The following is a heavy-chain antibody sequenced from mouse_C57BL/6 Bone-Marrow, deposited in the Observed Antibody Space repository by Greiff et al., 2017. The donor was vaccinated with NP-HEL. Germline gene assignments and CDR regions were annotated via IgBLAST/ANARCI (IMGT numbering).Heavy chain of an antibody. CDR3: ARSSSYSFDY. CDR2: IYPRSGNT. V-gene: IGHV1-81*01. D-gene: IGHD1-1*01. J-gene: IGHJ2*01. CDR1: GYTFTSSG. Sequence: QVQLQQSGAELARPGASVKLSCKASGYTFTSSGISWVKQRTGQGLEWIGKIYPRSGNTYYNEKFKGKAKLPAAKSSSTAYMELRSMTTEDAAVYYCARSSSYSFDYWGQGTTLTVSS.